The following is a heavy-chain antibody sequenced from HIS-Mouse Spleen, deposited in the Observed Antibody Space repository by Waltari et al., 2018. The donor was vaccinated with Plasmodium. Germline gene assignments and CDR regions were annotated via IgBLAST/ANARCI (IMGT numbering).Heavy chain of an antibody. V-gene: IGHV3-66*01. J-gene: IGHJ4*02. CDR2: IYSGGRT. CDR1: GFTVSTPY. CDR3: ATPRVGGSYFDY. Sequence: EVQLVESGGGLVQPGGSLRLSCEASGFTVSTPYMSWVRQAPGKGLEWVSVIYSGGRTYYADSVKGRFTISRDNSKNTLYLQMNSLRAEDTAVYYCATPRVGGSYFDYWGQGTLVTVSS. D-gene: IGHD1-26*01.